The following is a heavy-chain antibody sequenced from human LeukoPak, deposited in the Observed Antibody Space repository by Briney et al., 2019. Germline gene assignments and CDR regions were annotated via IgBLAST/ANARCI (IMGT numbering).Heavy chain of an antibody. Sequence: ASVKVSCKASGYTFISFGICWVRQTPGQGLEWMGCINSYNGKTRYAQKIQGRVTMTTDTSTNTAYMELRSLRSDDTAVYYCARDHSSSGQLFDYWGQGTPVTVSS. CDR3: ARDHSSSGQLFDY. D-gene: IGHD6-13*01. CDR1: GYTFISFG. CDR2: INSYNGKT. J-gene: IGHJ4*02. V-gene: IGHV1-18*01.